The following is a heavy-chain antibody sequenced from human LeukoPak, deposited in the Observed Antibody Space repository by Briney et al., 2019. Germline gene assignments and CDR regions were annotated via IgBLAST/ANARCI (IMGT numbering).Heavy chain of an antibody. CDR3: ARRERGSSGYSLDY. J-gene: IGHJ4*02. V-gene: IGHV4-39*01. D-gene: IGHD3-22*01. CDR2: VYYSGST. CDR1: GGSITSSSYY. Sequence: SETLSLTCTVSGGSITSSSYYWGWIRQPPGKGLEWIGSVYYSGSTYYNPSLKSRVTMSVDTSKNQFSLKLSSVTAADTAVYYCARRERGSSGYSLDYWGQGTLVTASS.